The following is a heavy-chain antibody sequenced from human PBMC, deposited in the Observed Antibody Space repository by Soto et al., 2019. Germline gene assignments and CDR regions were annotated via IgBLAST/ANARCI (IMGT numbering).Heavy chain of an antibody. CDR3: ARGLRARFGGVIVEYYYYYMDV. J-gene: IGHJ6*03. Sequence: SETLSLTCAVYGGSFSGYYWSWIRQPPGKGLEWIGEINHSGSTNYNPSLKSRVTISVDTSKNQFSLKLSSVTAADTAVYYCARGLRARFGGVIVEYYYYYMDVWGKGTTVTVSS. CDR2: INHSGST. D-gene: IGHD3-16*02. CDR1: GGSFSGYY. V-gene: IGHV4-34*01.